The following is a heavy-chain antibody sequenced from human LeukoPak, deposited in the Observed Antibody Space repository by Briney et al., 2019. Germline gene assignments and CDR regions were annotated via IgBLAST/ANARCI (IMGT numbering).Heavy chain of an antibody. CDR3: ASPHQVRGVNVFDY. Sequence: KTSETLSLTCAVYGGSFNDYSWSWIRQPPGKGLEWIGEINHSGSTYYNPSLKSRVTISIDTSKIQFSLKLSSVTAADTAVYYCASPHQVRGVNVFDYWGQGTLITVSS. J-gene: IGHJ4*02. CDR2: INHSGST. CDR1: GGSFNDYS. D-gene: IGHD3-10*01. V-gene: IGHV4-34*01.